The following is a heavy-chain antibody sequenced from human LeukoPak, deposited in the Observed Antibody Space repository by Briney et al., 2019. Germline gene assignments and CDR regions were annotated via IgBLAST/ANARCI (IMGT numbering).Heavy chain of an antibody. J-gene: IGHJ4*02. CDR1: GFSLRTSAVG. D-gene: IGHD6-19*01. V-gene: IGHV2-5*01. CDR3: AHRLLGSGWYRAFDY. Sequence: ESGPTLVKPTQTLTLTCTFSGFSLRTSAVGVGWIRQPPGKALEWLALIYWNDDKRYNPSLKSRLTITKDTSKNQVVLTMTNMDPVDTATYYCAHRLLGSGWYRAFDYWGQGTLVTVSS. CDR2: IYWNDDK.